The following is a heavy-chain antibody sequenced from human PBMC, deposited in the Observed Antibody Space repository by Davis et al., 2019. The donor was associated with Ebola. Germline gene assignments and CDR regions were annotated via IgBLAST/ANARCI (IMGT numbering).Heavy chain of an antibody. V-gene: IGHV4-59*08. CDR3: ARGEYGFGELFSWYYGMDV. CDR2: IYYSGST. CDR1: GGSISSYY. D-gene: IGHD3-10*01. Sequence: MPSETLSLTCTVSGGSISSYYWSWIRQHPGKGLEWIGYIYYSGSTYYNPSLKSRVTISVDTSKNQFSLKLSSVTAADTAVYYCARGEYGFGELFSWYYGMDVWGQGTTVTVSS. J-gene: IGHJ6*02.